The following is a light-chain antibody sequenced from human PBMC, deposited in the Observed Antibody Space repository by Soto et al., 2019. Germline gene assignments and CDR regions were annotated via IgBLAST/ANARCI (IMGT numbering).Light chain of an antibody. CDR1: QSVGSS. CDR2: GAS. J-gene: IGKJ5*01. Sequence: EIVMTQSPATLSVSPGEGATLSCRASQSVGSSLAWYQQKPGQAPRLLIFGASTRATGLPARFSGSGSGTEFTLTFSSLQSEDFAVYYCQQYNNWPPLFGQGTRLEIK. V-gene: IGKV3-15*01. CDR3: QQYNNWPPL.